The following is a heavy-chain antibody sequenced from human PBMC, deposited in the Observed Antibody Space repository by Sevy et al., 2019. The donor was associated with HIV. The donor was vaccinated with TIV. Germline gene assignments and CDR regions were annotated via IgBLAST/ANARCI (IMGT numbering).Heavy chain of an antibody. D-gene: IGHD2-15*01. CDR3: VSEGAPYRNIGHCRGNNCFFKWFDP. J-gene: IGHJ5*02. CDR2: ISSDGDNT. Sequence: GGSLRLSCAASGFTFNDYALHWVRQAPGKGLEWVAIISSDGDNTYYADTVKGRFSISRDNSKNTVNLQMNRLRAEDTTFYYCVSEGAPYRNIGHCRGNNCFFKWFDPWGQGTLVTVSS. CDR1: GFTFNDYA. V-gene: IGHV3-30-3*01.